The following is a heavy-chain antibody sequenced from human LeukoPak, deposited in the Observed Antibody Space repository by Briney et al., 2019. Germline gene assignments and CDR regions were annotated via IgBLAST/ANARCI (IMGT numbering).Heavy chain of an antibody. CDR2: IKSDGTTT. CDR3: AKDGVETYGGVSYFDY. Sequence: GGSLRLSCAASGFTFGSYWMHWVRQAPGKGLVWVSRIKSDGTTTTYADSVEGRFTISRDNAKNTLYLQMNSVRVEDTAMYYCAKDGVETYGGVSYFDYWGQGSLVTVSS. D-gene: IGHD4-23*01. J-gene: IGHJ4*02. CDR1: GFTFGSYW. V-gene: IGHV3-74*01.